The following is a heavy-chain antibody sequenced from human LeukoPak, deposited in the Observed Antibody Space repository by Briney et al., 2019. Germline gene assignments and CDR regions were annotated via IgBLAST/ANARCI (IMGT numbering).Heavy chain of an antibody. CDR3: AKSGKARATMSHYYMDV. D-gene: IGHD1-26*01. J-gene: IGHJ6*03. Sequence: GGSLRLSCAASGFTFSSYGMRWVRQAPGKGLEWVAVICYDGSNKYYADSVKGRFTISRDNSKNTLSLPMDSLRAEDTAVYYCAKSGKARATMSHYYMDVWGKGTTVTVSS. V-gene: IGHV3-33*06. CDR1: GFTFSSYG. CDR2: ICYDGSNK.